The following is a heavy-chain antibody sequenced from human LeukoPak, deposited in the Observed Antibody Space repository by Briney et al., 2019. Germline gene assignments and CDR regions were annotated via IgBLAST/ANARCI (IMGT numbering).Heavy chain of an antibody. CDR1: GFTFSSYS. CDR2: ISTSSSGI. CDR3: ARREV. J-gene: IGHJ4*02. V-gene: IGHV3-48*01. Sequence: PVRSLRLSCAASGFTFSSYSMNSVRQTPGKGLEWISYISTSSSGIYYADSVKGRFTISRDNAKNSLYLQMNSLRAADTGVYFCARREVWGQGTLVTVSS.